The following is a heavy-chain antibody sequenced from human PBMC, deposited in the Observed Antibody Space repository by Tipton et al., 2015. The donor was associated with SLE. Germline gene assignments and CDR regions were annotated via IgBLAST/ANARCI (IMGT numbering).Heavy chain of an antibody. D-gene: IGHD3-9*01. J-gene: IGHJ3*02. CDR2: IYYSGST. CDR3: ASGILTGYAAFDI. V-gene: IGHV4-59*12. Sequence: TLSLTCAVYGGSFSGYYWSWIRQPPGKGLEWIGYIYYSGSTNYNPSLKSRVTISVDTSKNQFSLRLSSVTAADTAVYYCASGILTGYAAFDIWGPGTMVTVSS. CDR1: GGSFSGYY.